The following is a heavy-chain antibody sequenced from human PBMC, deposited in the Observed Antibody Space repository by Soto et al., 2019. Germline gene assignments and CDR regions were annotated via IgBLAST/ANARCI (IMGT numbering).Heavy chain of an antibody. CDR2: IYYSGST. D-gene: IGHD3-22*01. J-gene: IGHJ3*02. V-gene: IGHV4-31*03. Sequence: QVQLQESGPGLVKPSQTLSLTCTVSGGSISSGGYYWSWIRQHPGKGLEWIGYIYYSGSTYYNPSLKSRVTISVDTSKNRFSLKLSSVTAADTAVYYCARGRSYYYDSSGYYPDAFDIWGQGTMVTVSS. CDR3: ARGRSYYYDSSGYYPDAFDI. CDR1: GGSISSGGYY.